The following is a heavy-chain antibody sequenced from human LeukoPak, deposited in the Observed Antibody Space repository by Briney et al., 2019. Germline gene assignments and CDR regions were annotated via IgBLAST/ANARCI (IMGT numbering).Heavy chain of an antibody. CDR1: GFIFDDYA. CDR3: ATRDYFDY. J-gene: IGHJ4*02. V-gene: IGHV3-9*01. CDR2: ISWNSGSI. Sequence: GGSLRLSCAASGFIFDDYAMHWVRQAPGKGLEWVSGISWNSGSIGYADSVKGRFIIYRDNAKNSLYLQMNSLRAEDTPLYYCATRDYFDYWGQGTLVTVSS.